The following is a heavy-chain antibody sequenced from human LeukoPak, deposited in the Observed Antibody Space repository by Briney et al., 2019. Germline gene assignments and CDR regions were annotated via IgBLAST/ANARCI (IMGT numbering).Heavy chain of an antibody. CDR1: GFTFSSYA. V-gene: IGHV3-30*15. Sequence: HPGTSLRLSCAASGFTFSSYAMYWVRQAPGKGLEWVSLISKDGFNQDHADSVKGRFTISRDNSRDALYLQMSSLRPEDTAVYYCAREAYYGSGRSRQPSPVWGQGTQVIVSS. D-gene: IGHD3-10*01. J-gene: IGHJ4*02. CDR2: ISKDGFNQ. CDR3: AREAYYGSGRSRQPSPV.